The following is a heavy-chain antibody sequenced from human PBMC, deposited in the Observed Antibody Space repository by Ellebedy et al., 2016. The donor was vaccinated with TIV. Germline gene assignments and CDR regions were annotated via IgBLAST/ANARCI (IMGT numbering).Heavy chain of an antibody. V-gene: IGHV1-18*04. CDR3: AIALQIVEDV. CDR1: GYTFTSYG. J-gene: IGHJ6*02. Sequence: ASVKVSCKASGYTFTSYGITWVRQAPGQGLEWMGWINIYSGDTNYAQSLQGRVTMTTDTSTSTAYMELRTLTPDDTAVYFCAIALQIVEDVWGQGTTVTVSS. D-gene: IGHD3-22*01. CDR2: INIYSGDT.